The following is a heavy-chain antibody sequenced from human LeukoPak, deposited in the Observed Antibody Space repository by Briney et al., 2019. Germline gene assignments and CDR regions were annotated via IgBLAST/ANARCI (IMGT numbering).Heavy chain of an antibody. CDR1: GFTFSSYA. V-gene: IGHV3-74*01. CDR2: INSDGSST. D-gene: IGHD6-13*01. CDR3: ARAMRGYSSSWLSIDY. J-gene: IGHJ4*02. Sequence: GGSLRLSCAASGFTFSSYAMSWVRQAPGKGLVWVSRINSDGSSTSHADSVKGRFTISRDNAKNTLYLQMNSLRAEDTAVYYCARAMRGYSSSWLSIDYWGQGTLVTVSS.